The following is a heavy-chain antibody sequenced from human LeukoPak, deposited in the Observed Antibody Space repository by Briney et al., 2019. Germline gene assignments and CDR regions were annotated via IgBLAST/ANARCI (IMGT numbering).Heavy chain of an antibody. D-gene: IGHD3-10*01. V-gene: IGHV3-33*06. J-gene: IGHJ4*02. CDR1: GFTFSSYG. Sequence: GGSLRLSCAASGFTFSSYGMHWVRQAPGKGLEWVAVIWCDGSNKYYADSVKGRFTISRDNSKNTLYLQMSSLRAEDTAVYYCAKDRAFSGRGSYDYWGQGTLVTVSS. CDR2: IWCDGSNK. CDR3: AKDRAFSGRGSYDY.